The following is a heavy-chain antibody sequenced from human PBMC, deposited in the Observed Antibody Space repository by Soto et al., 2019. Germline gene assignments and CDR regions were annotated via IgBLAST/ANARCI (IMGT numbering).Heavy chain of an antibody. J-gene: IGHJ6*02. D-gene: IGHD3-22*01. V-gene: IGHV4-30-4*01. CDR3: AGGDYYHSSGYYFYYYTMDV. CDR2: IYYSGST. CDR1: GGSISSGDYY. Sequence: SETLSPTCTVSGGSISSGDYYWSWIRQPPGKGLEWIGYIYYSGSTYYNPSLKSRVTISVETSKSQFSLKLSSVTAADTAVYYCAGGDYYHSSGYYFYYYTMDVWGQGTTVTVSS.